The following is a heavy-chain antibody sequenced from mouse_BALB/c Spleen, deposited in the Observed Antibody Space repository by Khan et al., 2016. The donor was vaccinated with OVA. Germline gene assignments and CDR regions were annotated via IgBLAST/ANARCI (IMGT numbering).Heavy chain of an antibody. CDR3: ARQPYYHYNIMDY. CDR1: GFSLTNYV. Sequence: QVQLKESGPGLAAPSQSLSITCTISGFSLTNYVVHWVRQPPGKGLEWLVVIWSDGSTPYNSALKSRLTITKDNAQRQVFLKMNSLQTDDTAIYFCARQPYYHYNIMDYWGQGTSVTVSS. CDR2: IWSDGST. V-gene: IGHV2-6-1*01. J-gene: IGHJ4*01. D-gene: IGHD2-10*01.